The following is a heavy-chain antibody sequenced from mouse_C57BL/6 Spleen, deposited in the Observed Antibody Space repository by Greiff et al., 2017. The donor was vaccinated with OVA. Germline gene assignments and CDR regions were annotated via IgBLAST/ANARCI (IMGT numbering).Heavy chain of an antibody. Sequence: VQLQQPGAELVRPGSSVKLSCKASGYTFTSYWMHWVKQRPIQGLEWIGNIDPSDSETHYNQKFKDKATLTVDKSSSTAYMQLSSLTSEDSAVYYCARGGLRGNFDVWGTGTTVTVSS. CDR1: GYTFTSYW. D-gene: IGHD2-4*01. CDR3: ARGGLRGNFDV. CDR2: IDPSDSET. J-gene: IGHJ1*03. V-gene: IGHV1-52*01.